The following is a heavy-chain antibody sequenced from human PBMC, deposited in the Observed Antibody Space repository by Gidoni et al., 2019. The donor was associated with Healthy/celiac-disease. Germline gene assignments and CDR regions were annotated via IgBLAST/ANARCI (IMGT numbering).Heavy chain of an antibody. D-gene: IGHD6-13*01. Sequence: QLQLQESGSGLVKPSQTLSLTCAVSGGSISSGGYSWSWIRQPPGKGLEWIGYIYHSGSTYYNPSLKSRVTISVDRSKNQFSLKLSSVTAADTAVYYCAREGYSSSSWAFFDYWGQGTLVTVSS. CDR2: IYHSGST. J-gene: IGHJ4*02. V-gene: IGHV4-30-2*01. CDR1: GGSISSGGYS. CDR3: AREGYSSSSWAFFDY.